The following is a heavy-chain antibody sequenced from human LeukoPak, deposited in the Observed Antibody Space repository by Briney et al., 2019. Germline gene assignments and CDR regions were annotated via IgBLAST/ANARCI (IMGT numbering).Heavy chain of an antibody. CDR2: MNPNSGNT. CDR1: GYTFTSYD. V-gene: IGHV1-8*01. D-gene: IGHD3-22*01. CDR3: ARRRIVVGWFDP. Sequence: ASVKVSCKASGYTFTSYDINWVRQATGQGLEWMGWMNPNSGNTGYAQKFQGRVTMTRNISIGTAYMELSSLRSEDTAVYYCARRRIVVGWFDPWGQGTLVTVSS. J-gene: IGHJ5*02.